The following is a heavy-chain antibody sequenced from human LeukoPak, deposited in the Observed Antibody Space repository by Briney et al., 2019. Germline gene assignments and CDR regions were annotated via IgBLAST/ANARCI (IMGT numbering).Heavy chain of an antibody. J-gene: IGHJ4*02. V-gene: IGHV4-59*01. Sequence: SQTLSLTCTVSGGSISSYYWSWIRQPPGKGLEWIGYIYYSGSTNYNPSLKSRVTISVDTSKNQFSLKLSSVTAADTAVYYCARDIGAAAPLFDYWGQGTLVTVSS. CDR1: GGSISSYY. CDR3: ARDIGAAAPLFDY. CDR2: IYYSGST. D-gene: IGHD6-13*01.